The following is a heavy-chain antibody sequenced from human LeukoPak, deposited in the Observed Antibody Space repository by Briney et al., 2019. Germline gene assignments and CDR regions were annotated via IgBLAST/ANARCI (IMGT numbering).Heavy chain of an antibody. J-gene: IGHJ4*02. CDR3: ARDRGPEWFGELLYY. Sequence: SETLSLTCTVSGGSISSSSYYWGWIRQPPGKGLEWIGSIYYSGSTYYNPSLKSRVTISVDTSKNQFSLKLSSVTAADTAVYYCARDRGPEWFGELLYYWGQRTLVTVSS. D-gene: IGHD3-10*01. CDR2: IYYSGST. CDR1: GGSISSSSYY. V-gene: IGHV4-39*07.